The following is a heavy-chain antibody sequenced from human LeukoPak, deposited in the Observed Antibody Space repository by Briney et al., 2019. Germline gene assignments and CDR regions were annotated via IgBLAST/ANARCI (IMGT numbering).Heavy chain of an antibody. CDR2: ISGSGDAT. D-gene: IGHD6-6*01. CDR3: AKGHFASSSFFDY. Sequence: GGSLSLSCAASGFTLSSYAMSWVRPAPGRGREWVSAISGSGDATFYTGSGKGRFTISRDNSKNTLYLQMNNLRVEDTAVYYCAKGHFASSSFFDYWGQGTLVTVSS. CDR1: GFTLSSYA. V-gene: IGHV3-23*01. J-gene: IGHJ4*02.